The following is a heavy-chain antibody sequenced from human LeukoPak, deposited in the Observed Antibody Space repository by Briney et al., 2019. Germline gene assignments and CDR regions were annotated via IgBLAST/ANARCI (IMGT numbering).Heavy chain of an antibody. CDR3: ARVRAYANFVGSFDL. V-gene: IGHV4-4*07. J-gene: IGHJ2*01. D-gene: IGHD1-26*01. Sequence: SETLSLTCTVSGGSISSHYWSWIRHPAGKRLEWLGRIWTTGSTAYNPSYKSRLTMSIDKSNNQFSLQLTSITAAATAVYYCARVRAYANFVGSFDLWGRGALVTVSS. CDR1: GGSISSHY. CDR2: IWTTGST.